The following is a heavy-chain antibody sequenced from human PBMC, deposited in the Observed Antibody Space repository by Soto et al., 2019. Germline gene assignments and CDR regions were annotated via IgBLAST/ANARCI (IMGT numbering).Heavy chain of an antibody. V-gene: IGHV4-39*01. D-gene: IGHD3-3*01. CDR3: ARPIYDFWSGRLDP. CDR1: GGSISSSSYY. CDR2: IYYSGST. J-gene: IGHJ5*02. Sequence: SETLSLTCTVSGGSISSSSYYWGWIRQPPGKGLEWIGSIYYSGSTYYNPSLKSRVTISVDTSKNQFSLKLSSVTAADTAVYYCARPIYDFWSGRLDPWGQGTLVTVSS.